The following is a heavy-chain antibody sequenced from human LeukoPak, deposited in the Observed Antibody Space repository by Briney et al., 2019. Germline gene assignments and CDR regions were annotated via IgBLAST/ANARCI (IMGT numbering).Heavy chain of an antibody. CDR2: IYYSGST. CDR1: GGSISSYY. V-gene: IGHV4-59*01. Sequence: SETLSLTCTVSGGSISSYYWSWIRQPPGKGLEWIGYIYYSGSTNYNPSLKSRVTISVDTSKNQFSLKLSSVTAADTAVYYCARGLKWNPTDTRRSYYYYYGMDVWGQGTTVTVSS. D-gene: IGHD5-18*01. CDR3: ARGLKWNPTDTRRSYYYYYGMDV. J-gene: IGHJ6*02.